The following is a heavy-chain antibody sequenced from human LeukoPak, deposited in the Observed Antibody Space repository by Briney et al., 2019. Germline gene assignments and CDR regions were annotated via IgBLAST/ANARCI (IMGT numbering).Heavy chain of an antibody. CDR1: GFTVSSNY. J-gene: IGHJ1*01. Sequence: GGSLRLSCAASGFTVSSNYMSWVRQAPGKGLEWVSVIYSGGSTYYADSVKGRFTISRDNSKNTLYLQMNSLRAEDTAVYYCASAVLIAAAGIEYFQHWGQGTLVTVSS. D-gene: IGHD6-13*01. V-gene: IGHV3-53*01. CDR2: IYSGGST. CDR3: ASAVLIAAAGIEYFQH.